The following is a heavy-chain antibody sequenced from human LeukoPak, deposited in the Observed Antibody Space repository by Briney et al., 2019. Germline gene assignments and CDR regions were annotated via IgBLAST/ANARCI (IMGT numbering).Heavy chain of an antibody. Sequence: ASVKVSCKTSGYTFTGYYIHWVRQAPGQGLEWMGWINPNSGDTNYAQKFQGRVSMTGDTSISTAYMELSRLRSDDTAVYYCARAVQSRNYYYMDVWGKGTAVTVSS. CDR1: GYTFTGYY. V-gene: IGHV1-2*02. J-gene: IGHJ6*03. D-gene: IGHD3/OR15-3a*01. CDR3: ARAVQSRNYYYMDV. CDR2: INPNSGDT.